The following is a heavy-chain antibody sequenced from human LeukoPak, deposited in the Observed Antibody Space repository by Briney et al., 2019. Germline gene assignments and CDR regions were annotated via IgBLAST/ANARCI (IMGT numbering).Heavy chain of an antibody. Sequence: ASVKVSCKASGFTFTSSAVQWVRQARGQRLEWIGWIVVGSGNTNYAQKFQERVTITRDMSTSTAYMELSSLRSEDTAVYYCAASVNYYDSSGYHYGDYWGQGTLVTVSS. CDR1: GFTFTSSA. CDR2: IVVGSGNT. D-gene: IGHD3-22*01. CDR3: AASVNYYDSSGYHYGDY. J-gene: IGHJ4*02. V-gene: IGHV1-58*01.